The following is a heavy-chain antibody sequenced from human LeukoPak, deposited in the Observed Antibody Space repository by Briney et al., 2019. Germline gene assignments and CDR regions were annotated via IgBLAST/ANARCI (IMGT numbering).Heavy chain of an antibody. J-gene: IGHJ4*02. CDR2: FDPEGGET. Sequence: ASVKVSCKVSGYTLTELSMHWVRQAPGKGLEWMGGFDPEGGETIYAQKFQGRVTMTEDTSTDTAYMELSSLRSEDTAVYYCATALNYYDSSGYFDYWGQGTLVTVSS. D-gene: IGHD3-22*01. V-gene: IGHV1-24*01. CDR1: GYTLTELS. CDR3: ATALNYYDSSGYFDY.